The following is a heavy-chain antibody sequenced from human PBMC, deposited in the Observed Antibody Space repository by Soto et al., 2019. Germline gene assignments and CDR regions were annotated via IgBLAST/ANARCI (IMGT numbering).Heavy chain of an antibody. V-gene: IGHV4-59*01. CDR1: GGSISSYY. CDR2: IYYSGST. Sequence: SKTLYITCTVSGGSISSYYWSWIRQPPGKGLEWIGYIYYSGSTNYNPSLKSRVTISVDTSKNQFSLKLSSVTAADTAVYYCARDLHDALDIRGQGTMVTVSS. CDR3: ARDLHDALDI. J-gene: IGHJ3*02.